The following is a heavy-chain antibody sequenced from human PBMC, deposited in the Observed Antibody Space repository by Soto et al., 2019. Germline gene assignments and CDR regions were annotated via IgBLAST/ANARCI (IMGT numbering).Heavy chain of an antibody. CDR2: IIPIFGTA. D-gene: IGHD4-17*01. V-gene: IGHV1-69*13. CDR3: ARGWDAYGGYVGIYYGMDV. Sequence: SVKPSSKARRGGISSNSRRSLHQATEQGLEWMGGIIPIFGTANYAQKFQGRVTITADESTSTAYMELSSLRSEDTAVYYCARGWDAYGGYVGIYYGMDVWGQGTTDPVSS. J-gene: IGHJ6*01. CDR1: RGGISSNS.